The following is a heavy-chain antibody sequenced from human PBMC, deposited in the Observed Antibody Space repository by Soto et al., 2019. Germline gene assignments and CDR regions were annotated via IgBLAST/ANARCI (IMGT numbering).Heavy chain of an antibody. J-gene: IGHJ4*02. V-gene: IGHV3-66*04. D-gene: IGHD4-17*01. CDR3: ARHLSYGEPFDY. CDR1: GFTVSSNY. CDR2: IYSGGTT. Sequence: GGSLRLSCAASGFTVSSNYMSWVRQAPGKGLEWVSLIYSGGTTSYADSVKGRFTISRDNSKNTLYLQMNSLRAEDTAVYYCARHLSYGEPFDYWGQGTLVTVSS.